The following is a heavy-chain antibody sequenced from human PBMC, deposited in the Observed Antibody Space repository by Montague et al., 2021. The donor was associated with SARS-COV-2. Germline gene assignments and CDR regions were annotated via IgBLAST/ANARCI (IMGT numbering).Heavy chain of an antibody. CDR1: GFTFTSHP. Sequence: SLRLSCAASGFTFTSHPMTWVRQAPGKGLEWVSGISRCGDSTYYADSVKGRFTISRDNSKNTVYLHMNSLRAEDTAVYYCAIALRYSKSRSYSTFDNWGQGILVTVSS. CDR2: ISRCGDST. D-gene: IGHD4-11*01. J-gene: IGHJ4*02. V-gene: IGHV3-23*01. CDR3: AIALRYSKSRSYSTFDN.